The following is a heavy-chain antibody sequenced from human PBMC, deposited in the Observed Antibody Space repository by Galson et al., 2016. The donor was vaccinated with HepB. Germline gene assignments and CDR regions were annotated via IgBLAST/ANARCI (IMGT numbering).Heavy chain of an antibody. CDR1: GASITTNNW. D-gene: IGHD2-15*01. CDR2: IFHTGFT. CDR3: ARRYCSDGICYPLDL. Sequence: LSLTCGVSGASITTNNWWSWVRQSPGKGLEWIGEIFHTGFTNYRPSLESRVTISVDKSKNYFSLRLSSVTAADTALYYCARRYCSDGICYPLDLWGQGTLVTVS. V-gene: IGHV4-4*02. J-gene: IGHJ4*02.